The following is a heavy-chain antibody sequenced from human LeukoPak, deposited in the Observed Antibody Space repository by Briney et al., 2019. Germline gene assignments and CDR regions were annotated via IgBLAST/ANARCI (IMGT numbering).Heavy chain of an antibody. V-gene: IGHV4-59*01. CDR3: AREVNATTNLANWFDP. CDR2: IDYSGST. Sequence: SETPSLTCTVSVGSLSSYYWSWIPEPPGKGLEWIGYIDYSGSTNYNPSLKSRVTISVDTSKNQFHLKLSSVSAADTAVYYCAREVNATTNLANWFDPWGQGTLVTVSS. J-gene: IGHJ5*02. CDR1: VGSLSSYY. D-gene: IGHD1-14*01.